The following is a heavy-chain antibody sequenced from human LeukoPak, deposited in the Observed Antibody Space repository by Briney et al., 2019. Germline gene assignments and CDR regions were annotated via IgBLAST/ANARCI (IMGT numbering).Heavy chain of an antibody. CDR2: IYYSGST. J-gene: IGHJ4*02. V-gene: IGHV4-59*08. CDR1: GGSISSYY. CDR3: ARSYDFWSGYFDY. Sequence: KPSETLSLTCAVSGGSISSYYWSWIRQPPGKGLEWIGYIYYSGSTNYNPSLKSRVTISVDTSKNLFSLKLSSVTAADTAVYYCARSYDFWSGYFDYWGQGTLVTVSS. D-gene: IGHD3-3*01.